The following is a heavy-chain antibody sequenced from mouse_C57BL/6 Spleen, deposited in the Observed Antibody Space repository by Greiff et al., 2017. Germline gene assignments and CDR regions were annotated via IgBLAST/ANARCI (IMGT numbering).Heavy chain of an antibody. CDR2: IYPGDGDT. Sequence: QVQLQQSGPEPVKPGASVKISCKASGYAFSSSWMNWVKQRPGKGLEWIGRIYPGDGDTNYNGKFKGKATLTADKSSSTAYMQLSSLTSEDSAVYFCASCQLGRYFDVWGTGTTVTVSS. CDR1: GYAFSSSW. J-gene: IGHJ1*03. CDR3: ASCQLGRYFDV. V-gene: IGHV1-82*01. D-gene: IGHD4-1*02.